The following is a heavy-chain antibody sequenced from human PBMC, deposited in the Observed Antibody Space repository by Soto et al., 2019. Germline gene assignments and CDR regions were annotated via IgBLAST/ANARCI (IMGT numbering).Heavy chain of an antibody. D-gene: IGHD1-7*01. J-gene: IGHJ6*02. CDR2: IYYSGST. V-gene: IGHV4-30-4*01. Sequence: SETLSLTCTVSGGSISSGDYYWSWIRQPPGKGLEWLGYIYYSGSTYYNPSLKSRVTISVDTSKNRFSLKLSSVTAADTAVYYCARGRQLELRYYYGMDVWGQGTTVTVSS. CDR3: ARGRQLELRYYYGMDV. CDR1: GGSISSGDYY.